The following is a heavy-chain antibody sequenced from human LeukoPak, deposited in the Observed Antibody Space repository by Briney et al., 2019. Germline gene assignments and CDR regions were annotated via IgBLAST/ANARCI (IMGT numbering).Heavy chain of an antibody. CDR2: ISSNGGST. V-gene: IGHV3-64D*06. J-gene: IGHJ4*02. Sequence: GGSLRLSCSASGFTFNIYAMHWVRQAPGKGLEYVSAISSNGGSTYYADSVKGRFTISRDNSKNTLYLQMSSLRAEDTAVYYCVLGIRQLTLFEYGRQGTLVTVSS. D-gene: IGHD7-27*01. CDR1: GFTFNIYA. CDR3: VLGIRQLTLFEY.